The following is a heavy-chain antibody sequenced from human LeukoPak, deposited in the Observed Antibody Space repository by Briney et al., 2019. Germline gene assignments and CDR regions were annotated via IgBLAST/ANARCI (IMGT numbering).Heavy chain of an antibody. J-gene: IGHJ4*02. CDR1: GGSISSGNYS. D-gene: IGHD6-6*01. Sequence: SQTLSLTCTVSGGSISSGNYSWSWIRQPPGKGLEWIGYIYYSGSTYYNPSLKSRVTISVDTSKNHFSLKLTSVTAADTAVYYCARDRSSSFDYWGRGTLVSVSS. CDR3: ARDRSSSFDY. CDR2: IYYSGST. V-gene: IGHV4-30-4*08.